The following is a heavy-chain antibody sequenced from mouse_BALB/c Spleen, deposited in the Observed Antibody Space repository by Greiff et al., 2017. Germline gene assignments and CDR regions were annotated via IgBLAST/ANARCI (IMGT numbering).Heavy chain of an antibody. D-gene: IGHD1-1*02. CDR2: IDPANGNT. CDR3: ARRGGKRRYYAMDY. CDR1: GFNIKDTY. J-gene: IGHJ4*01. Sequence: EVQLHQSGAELVKPGASVKLSCTASGFNIKDTYMHWVKQRPEQGLEWIGRIDPANGNTKYDPKFQGKATITADTYSNTAYLQLSSLTSEDTAVYYCARRGGKRRYYAMDYWGQGTSVTVSS. V-gene: IGHV14-3*02.